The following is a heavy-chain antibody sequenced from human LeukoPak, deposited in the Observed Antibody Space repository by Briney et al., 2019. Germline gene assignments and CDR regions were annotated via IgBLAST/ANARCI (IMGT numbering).Heavy chain of an antibody. CDR1: GFTFTSYA. D-gene: IGHD3-3*01. CDR2: ISGSGAKT. V-gene: IGHV3-23*01. Sequence: GGSLRLSCAASGFTFTSYAMSWVRQAPGRGLEWVSAISGSGAKTNYADSVKGRFTISRDNSKNTLYLQMNSLRAEDTAVYYCAKWGFLEWLLSMFDYWGQGTLVTVSS. CDR3: AKWGFLEWLLSMFDY. J-gene: IGHJ4*02.